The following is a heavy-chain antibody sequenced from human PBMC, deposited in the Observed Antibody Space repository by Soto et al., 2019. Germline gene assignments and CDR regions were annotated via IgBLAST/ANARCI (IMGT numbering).Heavy chain of an antibody. CDR1: GFIFSTYA. J-gene: IGHJ3*02. D-gene: IGHD2-2*02. Sequence: GGSLRLSCAASGFIFSTYAMHWVRQAPGKGLEWVALISYDGGNEYYADSVKGRFTISRDDSKNTLYLQMSSLRPEDTAVYYCVKAMSARYNSAKAFDIWGQGTMVTVSS. V-gene: IGHV3-30*14. CDR2: ISYDGGNE. CDR3: VKAMSARYNSAKAFDI.